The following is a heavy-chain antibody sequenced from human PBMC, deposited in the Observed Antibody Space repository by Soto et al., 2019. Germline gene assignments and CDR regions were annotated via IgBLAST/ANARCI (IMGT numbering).Heavy chain of an antibody. CDR1: GYTFTSCG. J-gene: IGHJ4*02. D-gene: IGHD4-17*01. Sequence: ASVKVCCKASGYTFTSCGISWVRQAPGQGLEWMGWINAGNGTPKYSQKFQGRVTITRDTSASTTYMELSSLRSEDTAVYYCASESYGGEFDYWGQGTLVTVSS. V-gene: IGHV1-3*01. CDR2: INAGNGTP. CDR3: ASESYGGEFDY.